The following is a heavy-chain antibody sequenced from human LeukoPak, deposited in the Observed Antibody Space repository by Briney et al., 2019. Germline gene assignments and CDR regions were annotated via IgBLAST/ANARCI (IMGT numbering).Heavy chain of an antibody. Sequence: ASVKVSCKASGYTFTSYGISWVRQAPGQGLEWMGWISAYNGNTNYAQKLQGRVTMTTDTSTSTAYMELRSLRSDDTAVYYCARDLRRGVGALGWFDPWGREPWSPSPQ. CDR2: ISAYNGNT. V-gene: IGHV1-18*01. D-gene: IGHD1-26*01. CDR3: ARDLRRGVGALGWFDP. CDR1: GYTFTSYG. J-gene: IGHJ5*02.